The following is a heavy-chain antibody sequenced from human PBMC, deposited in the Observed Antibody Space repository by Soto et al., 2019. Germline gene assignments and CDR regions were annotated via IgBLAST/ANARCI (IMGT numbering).Heavy chain of an antibody. CDR1: RYTFTSHG. Sequence: QIQLMQSGGDVKTPGASLKVSCTTSRYTFTSHGIAWVRQAPGQGLEWMGWISTFNGKTDYAQKCQGRVTMPAETITSPVHLELRSLRSDDTGVYYCARLLTEGATFREDAFDLWGPGTKVTVSS. V-gene: IGHV1-18*01. J-gene: IGHJ3*01. CDR2: ISTFNGKT. CDR3: ARLLTEGATFREDAFDL. D-gene: IGHD3-9*01.